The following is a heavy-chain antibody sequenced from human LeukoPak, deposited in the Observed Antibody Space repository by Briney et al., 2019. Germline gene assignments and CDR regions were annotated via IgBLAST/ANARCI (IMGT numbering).Heavy chain of an antibody. J-gene: IGHJ4*02. D-gene: IGHD6-19*01. V-gene: IGHV4-59*01. CDR1: GGSISNYY. Sequence: KPSETLSLTCTVSGGSISNYYWSWIRQPPGKGLEWIGYIYYSGSTNYNPSLKSRVTISLDTSKKQFFLKLSSVTAADTAVYSCARLIAVTGTVDYFDYWGQGTLVTVSS. CDR2: IYYSGST. CDR3: ARLIAVTGTVDYFDY.